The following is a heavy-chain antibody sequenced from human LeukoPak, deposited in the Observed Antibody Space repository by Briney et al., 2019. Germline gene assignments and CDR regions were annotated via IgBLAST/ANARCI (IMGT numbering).Heavy chain of an antibody. Sequence: SSETLSLTCTVSGGSISSSSYYWGWIRQPPGKGLEWIGSIYYSGSTYYNPSLKSRVTISVDTSKNQFSLKLSSVTAADTAVYYCASQSYARFDPWGQGTLVTVSS. CDR2: IYYSGST. D-gene: IGHD3-16*01. CDR1: GGSISSSSYY. V-gene: IGHV4-39*07. J-gene: IGHJ5*02. CDR3: ASQSYARFDP.